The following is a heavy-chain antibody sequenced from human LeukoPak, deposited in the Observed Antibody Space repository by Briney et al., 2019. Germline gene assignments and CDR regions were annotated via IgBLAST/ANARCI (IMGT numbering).Heavy chain of an antibody. D-gene: IGHD4-23*01. V-gene: IGHV3-30*02. CDR3: ARDRGKDFLDN. CDR2: VRSDGSDT. CDR1: GFTFSSHG. J-gene: IGHJ4*02. Sequence: GGSLRLSCAASGFTFSSHGFHWVRQAAGKGLEWVAFVRSDGSDTYHANSVKGRFSISRDNSKNTVYLQMNSLRADDTALYYCARDRGKDFLDNWGQGTQVTVSS.